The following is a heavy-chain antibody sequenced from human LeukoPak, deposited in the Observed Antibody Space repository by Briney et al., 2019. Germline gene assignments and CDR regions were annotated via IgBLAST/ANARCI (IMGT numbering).Heavy chain of an antibody. J-gene: IGHJ4*02. D-gene: IGHD5-12*01. Sequence: SETLSLTCTVSGGSISSYYWSWIRQPPGKGLEWIGYIYYSGSTNYNPSLKSRATISVDTSKNQFSLKLSSVTAADTAVYYCARQRGVATIDYWGQGTLVTVSS. CDR3: ARQRGVATIDY. CDR2: IYYSGST. V-gene: IGHV4-59*08. CDR1: GGSISSYY.